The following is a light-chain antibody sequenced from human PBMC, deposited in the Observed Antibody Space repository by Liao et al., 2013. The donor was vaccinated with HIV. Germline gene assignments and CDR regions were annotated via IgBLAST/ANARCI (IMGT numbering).Light chain of an antibody. CDR1: NIGSKS. CDR2: YTT. J-gene: IGLJ1*01. CDR3: QLWDRSSAHPCV. V-gene: IGLV3-21*04. Sequence: SYVLTQPPSVSVAPGKTARVACGGNNIGSKSVHWYQHKPGQAPVLVIYYTTDRPSGISDRFSGSTSENTATLTISRAEAGDEADYYCQLWDRSSAHPCVFGPGTKVTVL.